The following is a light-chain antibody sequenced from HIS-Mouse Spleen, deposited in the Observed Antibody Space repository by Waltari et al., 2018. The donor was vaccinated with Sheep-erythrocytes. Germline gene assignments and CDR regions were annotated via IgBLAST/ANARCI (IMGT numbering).Light chain of an antibody. CDR2: DAS. CDR3: QQRSNWPPLT. Sequence: EIVLTQSPATLSLSPGERATLSCRASQSVSSYLAWYQQKPGQAPRLLIYDASNRATGIPARFSGSGAGTDFTLTISSLEPEGFAVYYCQQRSNWPPLTFGGATKVEIK. V-gene: IGKV3-11*01. J-gene: IGKJ4*01. CDR1: QSVSSY.